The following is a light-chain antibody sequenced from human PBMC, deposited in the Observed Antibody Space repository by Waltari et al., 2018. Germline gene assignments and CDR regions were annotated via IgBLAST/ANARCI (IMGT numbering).Light chain of an antibody. CDR3: CSYAGSSTYV. J-gene: IGLJ1*01. Sequence: QSALTQPASVSGSPGQSITISCTGTSSDVGSYNLVSWYQQHPGKAPKLMIYEGSKRPSGVFNRFCGYKSGNTPSLTISGLQAEDEADYYCCSYAGSSTYVFGTGTKVTVL. CDR2: EGS. V-gene: IGLV2-23*01. CDR1: SSDVGSYNL.